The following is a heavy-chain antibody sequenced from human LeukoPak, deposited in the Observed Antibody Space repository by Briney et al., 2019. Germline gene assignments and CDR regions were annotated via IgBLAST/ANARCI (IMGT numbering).Heavy chain of an antibody. V-gene: IGHV3-30*04. D-gene: IGHD3-16*02. CDR1: GFTFSSYA. J-gene: IGHJ4*02. CDR2: ISYDGSNK. Sequence: GRSLRLSCAASGFTFSSYAMHWVRQAPGKGLEWVAVISYDGSNKHYADSVKGRFTISRDNSKNTLYLQMNSLRAEDTAVYYCARDGMITFGGVIVAYYFDYWGQGTLVTVSS. CDR3: ARDGMITFGGVIVAYYFDY.